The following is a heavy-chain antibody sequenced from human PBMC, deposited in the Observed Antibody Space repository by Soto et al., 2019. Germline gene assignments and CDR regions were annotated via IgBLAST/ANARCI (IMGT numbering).Heavy chain of an antibody. CDR1: GGSISSHY. D-gene: IGHD3-16*01. V-gene: IGHV4-59*11. CDR2: ISYTGTT. Sequence: SETLSLTCTVPGGSISSHYWSWIRQPPGKTLEWIGYISYTGTTNYNPSLNSRVTISVDTSKNRISLHLSSVTAADTAVYYCAKGKVHSYAGLDVWGQGTMVTVSS. J-gene: IGHJ6*02. CDR3: AKGKVHSYAGLDV.